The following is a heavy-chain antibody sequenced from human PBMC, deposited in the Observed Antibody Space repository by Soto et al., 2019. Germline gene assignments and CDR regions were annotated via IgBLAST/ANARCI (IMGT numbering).Heavy chain of an antibody. CDR3: AHFDYYDSSGYYWFDP. Sequence: QITLKESGPTLVKPTQTLTLTCTFSGFSLSTSGVGVGWIRQPPGKALEWLALIYWNDDKRYSPSLKSRLTITKDTSKNQVVLTMTNMDPVDTATYYCAHFDYYDSSGYYWFDPWGQGTLVTVSS. J-gene: IGHJ5*02. D-gene: IGHD3-22*01. CDR2: IYWNDDK. CDR1: GFSLSTSGVG. V-gene: IGHV2-5*01.